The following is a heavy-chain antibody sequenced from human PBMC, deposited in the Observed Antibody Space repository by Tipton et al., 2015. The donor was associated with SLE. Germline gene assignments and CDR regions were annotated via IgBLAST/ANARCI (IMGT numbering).Heavy chain of an antibody. V-gene: IGHV4-39*07. CDR1: GGSISSSSYY. J-gene: IGHJ4*02. D-gene: IGHD1-26*01. CDR3: ASPVGARAY. CDR2: IYYSGRT. Sequence: TLSLTCTVSGGSISSSSYYWGWIRQPPGKGLERIGSIYYSGRTYYNPSLKSRVTISVDTSKNQFSLKLSSVTAADTAVYYCASPVGARAYWGQGTLVTVSS.